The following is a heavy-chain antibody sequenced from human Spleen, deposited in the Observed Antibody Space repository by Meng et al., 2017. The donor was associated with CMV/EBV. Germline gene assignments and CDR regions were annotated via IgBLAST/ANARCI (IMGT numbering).Heavy chain of an antibody. CDR3: AGSHYYYYYGMDV. CDR2: INHSGST. CDR1: GGSFSGYY. J-gene: IGHJ6*02. V-gene: IGHV4-34*01. Sequence: GSLRLSCAVYGGSFSGYYWSWIRQPPGKGLEWIGEINHSGSTNYNPSLKSRVTISVDTSKNQFSLKLSSVTAADTAVYYCAGSHYYYYYGMDVWGQGTTVTVSS. D-gene: IGHD2-15*01.